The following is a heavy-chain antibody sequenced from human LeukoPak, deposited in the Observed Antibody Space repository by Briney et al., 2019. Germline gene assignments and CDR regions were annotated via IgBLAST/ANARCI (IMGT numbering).Heavy chain of an antibody. D-gene: IGHD2-21*02. Sequence: SVKVSCKASGGTFSSCAISWVRQAPGPGLEWVGRLTPILGITNYAQNHQGRVTITADKTTSTAYMQLRSLRSEDTAVYYCARGVETAYARGQGTTVTVSS. J-gene: IGHJ6*02. CDR2: LTPILGIT. CDR3: ARGVETAYA. V-gene: IGHV1-69*04. CDR1: GGTFSSCA.